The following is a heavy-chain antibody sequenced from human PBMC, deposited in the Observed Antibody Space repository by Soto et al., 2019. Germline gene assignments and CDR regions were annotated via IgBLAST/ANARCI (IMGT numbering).Heavy chain of an antibody. CDR3: AKAVAAARPYSYGMDV. D-gene: IGHD6-13*01. Sequence: QVQLVESGGGVVQPGRSLRLSCAASGFTFSSYGMHWVRQAPGKGLEWVAVISYKGSNKYYADSVKGRFTISRDNSKNTLYLQMNSLSAEDTAVYYCAKAVAAARPYSYGMDVWGQGTTVPVSS. J-gene: IGHJ6*02. CDR1: GFTFSSYG. CDR2: ISYKGSNK. V-gene: IGHV3-30*18.